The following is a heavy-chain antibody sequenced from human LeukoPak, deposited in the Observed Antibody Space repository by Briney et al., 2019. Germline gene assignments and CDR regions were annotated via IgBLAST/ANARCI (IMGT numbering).Heavy chain of an antibody. CDR3: ARGRYYLDY. CDR2: IYDSGST. CDR1: GYSISSGYY. V-gene: IGHV4-38-2*02. Sequence: SETLSLTCTVSGYSISSGYYWGWIRQPPGKGLEWIGSIYDSGSTYYNPSLKSRVTISVDTSKNQFSLKLSSVTAADTAVYYCARGRYYLDYWGQGTLVTVSS. J-gene: IGHJ4*02.